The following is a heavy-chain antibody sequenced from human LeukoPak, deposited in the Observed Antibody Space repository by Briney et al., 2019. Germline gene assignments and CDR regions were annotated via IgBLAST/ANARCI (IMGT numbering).Heavy chain of an antibody. J-gene: IGHJ6*02. V-gene: IGHV4-4*07. D-gene: IGHD3-3*01. Sequence: SKTLSLTCDVSGASITDYYWSWIRQSAGKRLEWIGRIYPTGSTSYKTSLRTRLTISLDTSKNQVSLKLRSVTAADTAVYYCARDSYDFWSGQYKNGLGDYYGVDVWGQGTTVIVSS. CDR2: IYPTGST. CDR1: GASITDYY. CDR3: ARDSYDFWSGQYKNGLGDYYGVDV.